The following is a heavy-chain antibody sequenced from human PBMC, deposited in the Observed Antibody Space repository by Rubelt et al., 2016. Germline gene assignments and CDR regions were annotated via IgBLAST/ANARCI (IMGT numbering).Heavy chain of an antibody. V-gene: IGHV4-39*01. CDR2: IYYSGST. CDR3: ARRAYDRTYLREH. J-gene: IGHJ1*01. Sequence: QLQLQESGPGLVKPSETLSLTCTVSGGSISSSSYYWGWIRQHPGKGLEWIGSIYYSGSTYYNPSLKSRVTRSVDTPKNKVSLKLSSVTAADTAVDDCARRAYDRTYLREHWGQGTLVTVAS. CDR1: GGSISSSSYY. D-gene: IGHD3-22*01.